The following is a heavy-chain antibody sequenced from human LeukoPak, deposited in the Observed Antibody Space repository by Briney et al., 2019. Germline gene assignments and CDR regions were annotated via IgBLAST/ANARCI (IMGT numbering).Heavy chain of an antibody. Sequence: GGSLRLSCAASGFSFSDYSMAWVRQAPGKALEWVSSISGNSFHIFYADSVKGRFTISRDNAYKSLYLQLNSLRAEDTAVYYCASGTIVGARGADNWGQGTLVTVSS. J-gene: IGHJ4*02. V-gene: IGHV3-21*01. D-gene: IGHD1-26*01. CDR2: ISGNSFHI. CDR1: GFSFSDYS. CDR3: ASGTIVGARGADN.